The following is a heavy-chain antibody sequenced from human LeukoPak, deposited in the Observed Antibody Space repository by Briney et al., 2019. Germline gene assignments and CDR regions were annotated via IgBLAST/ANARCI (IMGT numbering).Heavy chain of an antibody. V-gene: IGHV1-8*01. CDR1: GYTFTSYD. D-gene: IGHD3-10*01. Sequence: GASVKVSCKASGYTFTSYDINWVRQATGQGLEWMGWMNPNSGNTGYAQKFQGRVTMTRNTSISTAYMELSSLRSGDTAVYYCARGSRYGSGSYCGYWGQGTLVTVSS. CDR2: MNPNSGNT. J-gene: IGHJ4*02. CDR3: ARGSRYGSGSYCGY.